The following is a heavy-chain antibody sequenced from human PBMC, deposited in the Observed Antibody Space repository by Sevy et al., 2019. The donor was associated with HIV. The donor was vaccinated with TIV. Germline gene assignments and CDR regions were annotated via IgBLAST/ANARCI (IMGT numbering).Heavy chain of an antibody. Sequence: GGSLRLSCAAAGFACYDYSMSWIRQAPGKGLGWVATLSFVCGKINYADSVKGRFTISRDNSKNSFYLQMDNLRVEDTALYYCAREGCTRPHDYWGQGTRVTVSS. CDR3: AREGCTRPHDY. CDR2: LSFVCGKI. J-gene: IGHJ4*02. V-gene: IGHV3-23*01. CDR1: GFACYDYS. D-gene: IGHD2-8*01.